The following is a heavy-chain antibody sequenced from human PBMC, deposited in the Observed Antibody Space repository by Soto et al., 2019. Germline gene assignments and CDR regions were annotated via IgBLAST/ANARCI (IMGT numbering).Heavy chain of an antibody. CDR2: ISGSGGST. CDR3: ANPLYSSSWYAAFDI. V-gene: IGHV3-23*01. Sequence: GGSLRLSCAASGFTFSNYAMSWVRQAPGKGLEWVSVISGSGGSTSYADSVKGRFTISRDNSKNTLYLQMNSLRAEDTAVYYCANPLYSSSWYAAFDIWGQGTMVTVSS. CDR1: GFTFSNYA. J-gene: IGHJ3*02. D-gene: IGHD6-13*01.